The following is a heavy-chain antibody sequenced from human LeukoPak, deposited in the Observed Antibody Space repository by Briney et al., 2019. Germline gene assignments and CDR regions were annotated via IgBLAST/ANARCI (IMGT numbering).Heavy chain of an antibody. V-gene: IGHV4-30-2*01. CDR1: GDSISSGSCS. Sequence: SETLSLTCAVSGDSISSGSCSWSWIRQPPGKGLEWIGYISHSGNTYYSPSLKSRVTISVDNSENQFSLKLTSVTAADTAVYYCARYSTTWPYWYFDLWGRGTLVTVSS. J-gene: IGHJ2*01. CDR2: ISHSGNT. CDR3: ARYSTTWPYWYFDL. D-gene: IGHD6-13*01.